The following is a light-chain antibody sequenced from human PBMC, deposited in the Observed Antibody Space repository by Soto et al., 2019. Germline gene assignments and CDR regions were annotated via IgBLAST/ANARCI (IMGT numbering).Light chain of an antibody. CDR1: SSDIGAYDY. V-gene: IGLV2-8*01. CDR2: EVS. J-gene: IGLJ1*01. CDR3: SSHGGANNFYV. Sequence: QSGLTQPPSASGSPGQSVTISCTGTSSDIGAYDYVSWYQQHPGKVPKLMIYEVSKRPSGVPDRFSASKSGNTASLTVSGLQAEDEADYYCSSHGGANNFYVFGTGTKLTVL.